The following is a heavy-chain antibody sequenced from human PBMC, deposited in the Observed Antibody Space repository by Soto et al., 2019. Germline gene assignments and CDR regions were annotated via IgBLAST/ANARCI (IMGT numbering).Heavy chain of an antibody. CDR2: IIPIFGPA. Sequence: ASVKVSCKASGGTFSSYAISWVRQAPGQGLEWRGGIIPIFGPANYAQKFQGRVTITADKSTSTAYMELSSLRSEDTAVYYCAREDSEGYCSGGSCPPGAFDIWGQGTMVTVSS. CDR3: AREDSEGYCSGGSCPPGAFDI. J-gene: IGHJ3*02. D-gene: IGHD2-15*01. CDR1: GGTFSSYA. V-gene: IGHV1-69*06.